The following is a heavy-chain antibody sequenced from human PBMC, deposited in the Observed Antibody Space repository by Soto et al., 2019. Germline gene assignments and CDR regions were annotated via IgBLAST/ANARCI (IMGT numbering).Heavy chain of an antibody. V-gene: IGHV3-21*01. D-gene: IGHD6-13*01. Sequence: GGSLRRSGAASGFTFSSYSMNWVRQAPGKGLEWVSSISSSSSYIYYADSVKGRFTISRDNAKNSLYLQINSLRAEDTAVYYCARVSAAGSLYYYYRMDVWGQGTTVT. CDR2: ISSSSSYI. J-gene: IGHJ6*02. CDR1: GFTFSSYS. CDR3: ARVSAAGSLYYYYRMDV.